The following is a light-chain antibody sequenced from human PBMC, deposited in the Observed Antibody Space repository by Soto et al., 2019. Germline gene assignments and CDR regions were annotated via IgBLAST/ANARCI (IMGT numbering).Light chain of an antibody. CDR1: SSDVGAYKY. V-gene: IGLV2-8*01. Sequence: QPVLTRPPSASGSPGQSVTISCTGTSSDVGAYKYVSWYQQYPGKAPKLMIYEVSKRPSGVPDRFSGSKSGNTASLTVSGLQAEDEADYYCTSYVGSDIWVFGGGTKLTVL. CDR3: TSYVGSDIWV. J-gene: IGLJ3*02. CDR2: EVS.